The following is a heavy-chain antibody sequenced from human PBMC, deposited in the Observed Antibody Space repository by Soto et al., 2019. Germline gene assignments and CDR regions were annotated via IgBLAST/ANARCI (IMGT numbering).Heavy chain of an antibody. V-gene: IGHV3-74*01. D-gene: IGHD3-16*02. CDR1: GFSFSNYW. J-gene: IGHJ4*02. CDR3: STDLSGQYDY. CDR2: TNEDGSRT. Sequence: EVHLVESGGGLVQSGGSLRLSCAASGFSFSNYWMHWVRQAPGKGLVWVSRTNEDGSRTDYADSVQGRFTISRDNANHALYLHMNSLRAEDTAIYYCSTDLSGQYDYWGQGVLVTVSS.